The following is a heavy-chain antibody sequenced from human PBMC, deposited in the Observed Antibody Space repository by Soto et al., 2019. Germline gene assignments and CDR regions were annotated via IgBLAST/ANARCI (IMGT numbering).Heavy chain of an antibody. J-gene: IGHJ4*02. D-gene: IGHD6-13*01. CDR1: GGSFSGYY. CDR2: INHSGST. CDR3: ARARAAAGHFDY. Sequence: PSETLCLTCAVYGGSFSGYYWSWIRQPPGKGLEWIGEINHSGSTNYNPSLKSRVTISVDTSKNQFSLKLSSVTAADTAVYYCARARAAAGHFDYWGQGTLVTVSS. V-gene: IGHV4-34*01.